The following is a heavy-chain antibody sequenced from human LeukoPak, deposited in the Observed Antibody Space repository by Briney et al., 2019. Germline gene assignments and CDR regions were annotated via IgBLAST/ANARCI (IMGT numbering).Heavy chain of an antibody. V-gene: IGHV1-18*01. D-gene: IGHD5-18*01. CDR2: ISAYNGNT. CDR1: GYTFTSYG. J-gene: IGHJ6*02. CDR3: ARNPQLIQVWLQPSYYYYGMDV. Sequence: GASVKVSCKASGYTFTSYGISWVRQAPGQGLEWMGWISAYNGNTNYAQKLQGRVTITTDTSTSTAYMELRSLRSDDTAVYYCARNPQLIQVWLQPSYYYYGMDVWGQGTTVTVSS.